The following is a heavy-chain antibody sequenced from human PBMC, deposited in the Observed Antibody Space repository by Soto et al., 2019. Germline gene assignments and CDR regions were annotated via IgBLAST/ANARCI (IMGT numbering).Heavy chain of an antibody. CDR1: GYSFTSYW. Sequence: PGESLKISCKGSGYSFTSYWISWVRQMPGKGLEWMGRIDPSDSYTNYSPSFQGHVTISADKSISTAYLQWSSLEASDTAMYYCASHANDYGDYRAFDIWGQGTMVTVSS. D-gene: IGHD4-17*01. CDR3: ASHANDYGDYRAFDI. J-gene: IGHJ3*02. V-gene: IGHV5-10-1*01. CDR2: IDPSDSYT.